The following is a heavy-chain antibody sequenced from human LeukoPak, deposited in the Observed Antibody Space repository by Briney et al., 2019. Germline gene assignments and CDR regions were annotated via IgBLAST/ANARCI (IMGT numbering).Heavy chain of an antibody. CDR1: GFTFSSYG. J-gene: IGHJ4*02. V-gene: IGHV3-7*03. D-gene: IGHD1-26*01. CDR3: ARLVGDVTTWDC. Sequence: GRSLRLPCAAFGFTFSSYGMHWVRQAPGKGLEWVASIKQDESEKYYVDSVKGRFTTSRDNAESSLYLQMNALRGEDTAVYYCARLVGDVTTWDCWGQGTLVTVSS. CDR2: IKQDESEK.